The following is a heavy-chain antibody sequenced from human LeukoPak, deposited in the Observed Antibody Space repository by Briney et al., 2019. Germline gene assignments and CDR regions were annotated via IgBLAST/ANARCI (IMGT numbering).Heavy chain of an antibody. CDR2: INHSGST. Sequence: SETLSLTCAVYGGSFSGYYWSWIRQPPGKGLEWIGEINHSGSTNYNPSLKSRVTISVDTSKNQFSLKLSSVTAADTAVYYCARGGDYYGSGSSVQWGQGTLVTVSS. J-gene: IGHJ4*02. D-gene: IGHD3-10*01. CDR1: GGSFSGYY. V-gene: IGHV4-34*01. CDR3: ARGGDYYGSGSSVQ.